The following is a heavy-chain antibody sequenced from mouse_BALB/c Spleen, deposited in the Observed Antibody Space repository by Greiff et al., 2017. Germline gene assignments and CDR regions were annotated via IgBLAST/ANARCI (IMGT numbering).Heavy chain of an antibody. Sequence: EVMLVESGGGLVQPGGSRKLSCAASGFTFSDYGMAWVRQAPGKGPEWVAFISNLAYSIYYADTVTGRFTISRENAKNTLYLEMSSLRSEDTAMYYCARGKPYFDYWGQGTTLTVSS. J-gene: IGHJ2*01. V-gene: IGHV5-15*02. CDR1: GFTFSDYG. CDR3: ARGKPYFDY. CDR2: ISNLAYSI.